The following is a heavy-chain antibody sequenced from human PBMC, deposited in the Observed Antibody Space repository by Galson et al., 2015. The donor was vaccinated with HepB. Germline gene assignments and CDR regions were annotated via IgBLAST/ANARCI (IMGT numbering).Heavy chain of an antibody. V-gene: IGHV3-9*01. J-gene: IGHJ5*02. CDR1: GFTFDDYA. Sequence: SLRLSCAASGFTFDDYAMHWVRQAPGKGLEWVSGISWNSGSIGYADSVKGRFTISRDNAKNSLYLQMNSLRAEDTALYYCAKDSYSSRFAGKNWFDPWGQGTLVTVSS. CDR3: AKDSYSSRFAGKNWFDP. CDR2: ISWNSGSI. D-gene: IGHD6-19*01.